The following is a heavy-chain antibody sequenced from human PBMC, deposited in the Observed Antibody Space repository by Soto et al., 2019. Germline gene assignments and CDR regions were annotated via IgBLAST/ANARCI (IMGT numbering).Heavy chain of an antibody. D-gene: IGHD6-13*01. CDR1: GFTFSNYA. CDR3: ARRGPGTYFDY. J-gene: IGHJ4*02. CDR2: ISNNGGST. Sequence: GGSLRLSCAASGFTFSNYAMSWVRQAPGKGLEWVSVISNNGGSTYYADSVKGRFTISRDNSKNTLYLQMNSLRAEDTAVYYCARRGPGTYFDYWGQGSLVTVSS. V-gene: IGHV3-23*01.